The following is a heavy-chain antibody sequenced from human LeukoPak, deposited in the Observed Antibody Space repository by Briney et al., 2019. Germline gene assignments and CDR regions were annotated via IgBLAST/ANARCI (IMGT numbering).Heavy chain of an antibody. Sequence: ASVKVSCKASGYTFTGYYMHWVRQAPGQGLEWMGWINPNSGGTNYAQKFQGRVTMTRDTSISTAYMELSRLRSDGTAVYYCARDLRYCSGGSCSTPYYYYMDVWGKGTTVTISS. CDR3: ARDLRYCSGGSCSTPYYYYMDV. CDR2: INPNSGGT. J-gene: IGHJ6*03. V-gene: IGHV1-2*02. CDR1: GYTFTGYY. D-gene: IGHD2-15*01.